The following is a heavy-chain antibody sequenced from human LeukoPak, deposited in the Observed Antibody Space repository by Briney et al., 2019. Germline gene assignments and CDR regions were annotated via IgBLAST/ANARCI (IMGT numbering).Heavy chain of an antibody. D-gene: IGHD2-2*01. CDR2: IYTSGRT. Sequence: SQTLSLTCTVSGGSISSGSYDWSWLRQPAGTGREGVGRIYTSGRTNYNPSLKSRVTISVDTSKKQFTQKLSSVTAADTGVYYCARYRGGCSRTSCYWNWFDPWGQGTLVTVSS. J-gene: IGHJ5*02. CDR3: ARYRGGCSRTSCYWNWFDP. V-gene: IGHV4-61*02. CDR1: GGSISSGSYD.